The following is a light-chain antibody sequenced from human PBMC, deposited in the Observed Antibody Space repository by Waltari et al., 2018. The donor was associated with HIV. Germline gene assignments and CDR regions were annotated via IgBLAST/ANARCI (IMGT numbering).Light chain of an antibody. CDR2: AAS. V-gene: IGKV1-39*01. CDR1: QSISRY. CDR3: QQSYSTLT. Sequence: DIQMTQSPSSLSASVGDRVTITCRASQSISRYLNWYQQKPGKAPKLLFYAASSLQSGVPSRFSGSGSGTDFTLTISSLQPEDFATYYCQQSYSTLTFGGGTKVEIK. J-gene: IGKJ4*01.